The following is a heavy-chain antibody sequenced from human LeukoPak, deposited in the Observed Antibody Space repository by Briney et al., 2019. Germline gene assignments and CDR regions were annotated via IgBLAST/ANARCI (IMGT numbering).Heavy chain of an antibody. CDR2: INTNTGNP. Sequence: GASVKVSCKASGYTFSIYGLSWVRQAPGQGLEWMGWINTNTGNPTYAQGFTGRFVFSLDTSVSTAYLQISSLKAEDTAVYYCARGAGGFLEWSPLDVWGKGTTVTVSS. D-gene: IGHD3-3*01. V-gene: IGHV7-4-1*02. CDR3: ARGAGGFLEWSPLDV. J-gene: IGHJ6*04. CDR1: GYTFSIYG.